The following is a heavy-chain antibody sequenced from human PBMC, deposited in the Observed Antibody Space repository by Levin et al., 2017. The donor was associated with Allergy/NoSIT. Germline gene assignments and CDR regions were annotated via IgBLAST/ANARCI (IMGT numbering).Heavy chain of an antibody. CDR1: GYTFTGYY. V-gene: IGHV1-2*02. J-gene: IGHJ4*02. CDR3: ARVNGRITGNYYFDY. D-gene: IGHD1-20*01. CDR2: INPNSGGT. Sequence: ASVKVSCKASGYTFTGYYMHWVRQAPGQGLEWMGWINPNSGGTNYAQKFQGRVTMTRDTSISTAYMELSRLRSDDTAVYYCARVNGRITGNYYFDYWGQGTLVTVSS.